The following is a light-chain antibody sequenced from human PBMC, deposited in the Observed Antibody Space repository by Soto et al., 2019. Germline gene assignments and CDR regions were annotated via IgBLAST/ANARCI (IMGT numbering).Light chain of an antibody. CDR2: ENN. J-gene: IGLJ1*01. V-gene: IGLV2-8*01. CDR3: SSHGGNSPNV. Sequence: QSALTQPPSASGSPGQSVAISCTGTTGDIGNYNFVSWYQQHPGKAPKLLIFENNKRPSGVPDRFSGSKSGNTASLTVSGLQAEDEADYYWSSHGGNSPNVFGTGTKLTVL. CDR1: TGDIGNYNF.